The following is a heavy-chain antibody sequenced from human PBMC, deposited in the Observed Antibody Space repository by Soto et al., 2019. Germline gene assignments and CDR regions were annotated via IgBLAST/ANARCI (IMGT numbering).Heavy chain of an antibody. V-gene: IGHV4-59*01. D-gene: IGHD3-3*01. J-gene: IGHJ4*02. CDR2: IYYSGST. CDR1: GGSISSYY. CDR3: ARGTYYDFWSGFRGYFDY. Sequence: SETLSLTCTVSGGSISSYYWSWIRQPPGKGLEWIGYIYYSGSTNYNPSLKSRVTISVDTSKNQFSLKLSSVTAADTAVYYCARGTYYDFWSGFRGYFDYWGQGTLVTVSS.